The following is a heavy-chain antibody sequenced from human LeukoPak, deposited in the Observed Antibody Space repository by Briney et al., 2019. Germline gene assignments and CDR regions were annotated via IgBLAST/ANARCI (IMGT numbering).Heavy chain of an antibody. CDR3: AKGGSNGDYSNY. Sequence: GGSLRLSCVVSGFTFNRCWMNWVRQAPGKGLEWVSEISGSGDGTHYADSVKGRFTISRDNSKNTLYLQMNSLRAEDTAVYYCAKGGSNGDYSNYWGQGTLVTVSS. D-gene: IGHD4-17*01. CDR2: ISGSGDGT. J-gene: IGHJ4*02. V-gene: IGHV3-23*01. CDR1: GFTFNRCW.